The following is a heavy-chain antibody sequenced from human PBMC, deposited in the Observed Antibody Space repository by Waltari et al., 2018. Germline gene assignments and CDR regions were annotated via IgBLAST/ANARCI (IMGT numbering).Heavy chain of an antibody. V-gene: IGHV1-46*01. D-gene: IGHD4-17*01. J-gene: IGHJ4*02. CDR2: INPSGGST. CDR3: ARGGYGDYGDY. Sequence: VQLVQSGAEVKKPGESLKISCKGSGYSFTSYWIGWVRQMPGKGLEWMGIINPSGGSTSYAQKFQGRVTMTRDTSTSTVYMELSSLRSEDTAVYYCARGGYGDYGDYWGQGTLVTVSS. CDR1: GYSFTSYW.